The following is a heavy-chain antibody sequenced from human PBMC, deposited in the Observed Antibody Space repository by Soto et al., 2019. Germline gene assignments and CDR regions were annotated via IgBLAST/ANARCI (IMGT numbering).Heavy chain of an antibody. V-gene: IGHV1-58*01. D-gene: IGHD3-22*01. J-gene: IGHJ6*02. CDR3: AADRDYYDSSGPPRGYYGMDV. CDR2: IVVGSGNT. CDR1: GFTFTSSA. Sequence: GASVKVSCKASGFTFTSSAVQWVRQARGQRLEWIGWIVVGSGNTNYAQKFQERVTITRDMSTSTAYMELSSLRSEDTAVYYCAADRDYYDSSGPPRGYYGMDVWGQGTTVTSP.